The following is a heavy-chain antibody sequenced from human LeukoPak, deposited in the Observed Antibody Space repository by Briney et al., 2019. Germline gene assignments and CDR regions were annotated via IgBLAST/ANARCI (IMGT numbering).Heavy chain of an antibody. Sequence: NPGGSLRLSCTTSGFTFGDYAMNWFRQAPGKGLEWVGFIRSKAYSVTTEYAASVKGRFTISRDDSKSIAYLQMNSLKTEDTAVYYCTRAPAYGSGSYSVDHWGQGTLVTVSS. CDR1: GFTFGDYA. CDR3: TRAPAYGSGSYSVDH. D-gene: IGHD3-10*01. CDR2: IRSKAYSVTT. J-gene: IGHJ4*02. V-gene: IGHV3-49*05.